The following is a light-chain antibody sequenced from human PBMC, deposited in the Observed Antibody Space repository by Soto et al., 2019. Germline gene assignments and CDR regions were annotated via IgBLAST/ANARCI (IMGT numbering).Light chain of an antibody. J-gene: IGLJ2*01. CDR3: CSYAGSSTLV. V-gene: IGLV2-23*02. CDR2: EVT. Sequence: QSVLTQPASVSGSPGQSITISCTGTSSDVGNYNLVSWYQQHPGKAPKFMIYEVTKRPSGVSDRFSGSKSGNTASLTISGLQTEDEADYYCCSYAGSSTLVFGGGTKL. CDR1: SSDVGNYNL.